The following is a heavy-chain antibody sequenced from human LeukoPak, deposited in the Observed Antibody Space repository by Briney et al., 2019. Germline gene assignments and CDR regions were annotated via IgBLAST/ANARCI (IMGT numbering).Heavy chain of an antibody. J-gene: IGHJ4*02. CDR2: IGPDGNEK. V-gene: IGHV3-7*05. CDR1: GFRFSTSW. CDR3: AKALDY. Sequence: GGSLRLSCAASGFRFSTSWMDWVRQAPGEGLEWVANIGPDGNEKYYVDSVKGRFTISRDNAKSSLYLQMNGLRAEDTAVYFCAKALDYWGQGTLLTVSS.